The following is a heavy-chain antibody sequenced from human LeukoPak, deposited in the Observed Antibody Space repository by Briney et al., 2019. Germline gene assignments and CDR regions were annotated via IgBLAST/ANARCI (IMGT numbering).Heavy chain of an antibody. CDR1: GFTFSIYA. CDR2: VSGSGHST. CDR3: AKAGGDY. D-gene: IGHD3-10*01. Sequence: GGSLRLSCAASGFTFSIYAMSWVRQAPGKGLEWVSTVSGSGHSTFYADSVKGRFTISRDNSKNTLYLQMGSLRAEDTAVYYCAKAGGDYWGQGTLVTVSS. J-gene: IGHJ4*02. V-gene: IGHV3-23*01.